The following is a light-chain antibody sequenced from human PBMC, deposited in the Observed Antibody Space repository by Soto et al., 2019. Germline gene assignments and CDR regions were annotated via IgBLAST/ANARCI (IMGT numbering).Light chain of an antibody. CDR3: QSYDSSLSAWV. Sequence: QSVLTQPPSVSGAPGQRVTISCTGSSSNIGAGYDVHWYQQLPGTAPKLLIYGNSNRPSGVPDRFSGSKSGTSASLAITGLQAEDEADYYCQSYDSSLSAWVFGGGTKGTV. J-gene: IGLJ3*02. V-gene: IGLV1-40*01. CDR2: GNS. CDR1: SSNIGAGYD.